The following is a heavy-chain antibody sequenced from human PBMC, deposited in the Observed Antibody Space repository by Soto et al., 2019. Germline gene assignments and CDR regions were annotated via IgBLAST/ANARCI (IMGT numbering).Heavy chain of an antibody. V-gene: IGHV3-21*01. CDR2: ISSSSSYI. J-gene: IGHJ4*02. CDR1: GFTFSSYS. Sequence: GGSLRLSCAASGFTFSSYSMNWVRQAPGKGLEWVSSISSSSSYIYYADSVKGRFTISRDNAKNSLYLQMNSLRAEDTAVYYCARDYYDILTGYHVDYWGQGTLVTVSS. CDR3: ARDYYDILTGYHVDY. D-gene: IGHD3-9*01.